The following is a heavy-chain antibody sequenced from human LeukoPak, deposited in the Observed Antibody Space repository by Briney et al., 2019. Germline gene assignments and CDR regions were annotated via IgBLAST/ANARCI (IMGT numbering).Heavy chain of an antibody. CDR2: INPNSGGT. CDR3: ARDYSSPGAVFDY. J-gene: IGHJ4*02. D-gene: IGHD6-13*01. Sequence: ASVKVSCKASGYTFTGYYMHWVRQAPGQGLEWMGWINPNSGGTNYAQKFQGRVTMTRDTSISTAYMELSGLRSDDTAVYYCARDYSSPGAVFDYWGQGTLVTVSS. V-gene: IGHV1-2*02. CDR1: GYTFTGYY.